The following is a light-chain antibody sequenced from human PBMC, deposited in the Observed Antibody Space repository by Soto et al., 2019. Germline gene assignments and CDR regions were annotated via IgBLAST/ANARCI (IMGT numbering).Light chain of an antibody. Sequence: QAVLTQSPSASASLGASVKLTCTLSSGHSSYAIAWHQQQPEKGPRYLMKLDSDGSHTKGDAIPDRFSGSSSGAERYLTISSLQSEDEADYYCQTWGNSIHVVFGGGTKVTVL. CDR3: QTWGNSIHVV. CDR1: SGHSSYA. CDR2: LDSDGSH. V-gene: IGLV4-69*01. J-gene: IGLJ2*01.